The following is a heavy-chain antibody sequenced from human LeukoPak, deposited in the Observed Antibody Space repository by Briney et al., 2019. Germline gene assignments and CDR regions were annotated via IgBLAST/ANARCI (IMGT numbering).Heavy chain of an antibody. J-gene: IGHJ4*02. CDR2: IYYSGST. CDR1: GGSISSSSYY. V-gene: IGHV4-39*01. D-gene: IGHD3-22*01. CDR3: ARLGYDSSGYYIDY. Sequence: SETLSLTCTVPGGSISSSSYYWGWIRQPPGKGLEWLGSIYYSGSTYYNPSLKSRVTISVDTSKNQFSLKLSSVTAADTAVYYCARLGYDSSGYYIDYWGQGTLVTVSS.